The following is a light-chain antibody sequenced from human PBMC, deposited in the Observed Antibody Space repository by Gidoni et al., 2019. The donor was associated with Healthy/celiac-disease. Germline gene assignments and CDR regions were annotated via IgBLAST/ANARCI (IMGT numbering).Light chain of an antibody. CDR2: DAS. Sequence: DIQMTQSPSSLSASVGDRVTSTCQASQDISNYLNWSQQKPGKAPKLLIYDASNLETGVPSRFSGSGSGTDLTFPISSLQPEDIATYYCQQYDNLPLTFGGGTKVEIK. V-gene: IGKV1-33*01. CDR1: QDISNY. CDR3: QQYDNLPLT. J-gene: IGKJ4*01.